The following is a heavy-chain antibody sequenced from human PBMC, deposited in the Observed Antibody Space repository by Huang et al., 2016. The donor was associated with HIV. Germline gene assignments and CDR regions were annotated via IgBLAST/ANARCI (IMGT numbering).Heavy chain of an antibody. CDR3: ARHREGPVAYYSGWGSHLNYMDV. J-gene: IGHJ6*03. Sequence: QLLLQESGPGLVKPSEALALTCAVSGGSIRSSDYPWGWIRQPPGKGLEWIGSIYYKGSNHYSPSLKSRVTIAGDTSKNLFFLNLTSMTAADTAVYYCARHREGPVAYYSGWGSHLNYMDVWGRGRTVVVSS. V-gene: IGHV4-39*01. D-gene: IGHD3-10*01. CDR1: GGSIRSSDYP. CDR2: IYYKGSN.